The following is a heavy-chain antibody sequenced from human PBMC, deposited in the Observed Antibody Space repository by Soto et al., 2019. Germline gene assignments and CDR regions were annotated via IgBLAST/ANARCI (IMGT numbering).Heavy chain of an antibody. CDR1: GFSFSTYS. D-gene: IGHD4-17*01. V-gene: IGHV3-23*01. CDR3: ARWSGYADA. CDR2: LSGGGANT. Sequence: PGGSLRLSCAASGFSFSTYSMAWVRQAAGKGPQWVSGLSGGGANTFYIDSVRGRFTFSVDNSKNTVYLQMDSLRADDTAVYYCARWSGYADAWGQGTLVTVSS. J-gene: IGHJ4*02.